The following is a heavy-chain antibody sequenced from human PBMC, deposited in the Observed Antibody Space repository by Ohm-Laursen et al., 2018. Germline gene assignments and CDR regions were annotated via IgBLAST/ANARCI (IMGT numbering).Heavy chain of an antibody. CDR3: ATAGPYSGDDY. Sequence: SLRLSCAASGFSFSDYYMSWIRQAPGKGLEWVSYISSSGSIIYYADSLKGRFTISRDNAKNSVYLQMSSLRDEDTAVYYCATAGPYSGDDYWGQGTLVNVSS. CDR1: GFSFSDYY. V-gene: IGHV3-11*01. J-gene: IGHJ4*02. D-gene: IGHD6-25*01. CDR2: ISSSGSII.